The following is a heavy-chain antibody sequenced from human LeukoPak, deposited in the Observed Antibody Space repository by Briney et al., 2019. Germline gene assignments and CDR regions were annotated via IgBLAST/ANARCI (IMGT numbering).Heavy chain of an antibody. J-gene: IGHJ4*02. CDR1: GFTFSSYG. CDR2: IRYDGSNK. CDR3: AKDQGQLAYFDY. D-gene: IGHD6-13*01. Sequence: GGSLRLSCAASGFTFSSYGMHWVRQAPGKGLEWVAFIRYDGSNKYYADSVKGRFTISRDNSKNTLYLQMNSLRAEDTAVYYCAKDQGQLAYFDYWGQGTLVTVSS. V-gene: IGHV3-30*02.